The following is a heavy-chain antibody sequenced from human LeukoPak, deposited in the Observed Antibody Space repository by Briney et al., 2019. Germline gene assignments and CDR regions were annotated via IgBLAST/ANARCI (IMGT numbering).Heavy chain of an antibody. J-gene: IGHJ4*02. CDR1: GFTFSSYA. V-gene: IGHV3-23*01. D-gene: IGHD3-22*01. Sequence: PGGSLRLSCAASGFTFSSYAMSWVRQAPGKGLEWVSAISGSGGSTYYADSVKGRFTISRDNSKNTLYLQMNSLRAEDTAVYYCAKDLSLSYYYDSSGYSFDYWGQGTLVTVSS. CDR2: ISGSGGST. CDR3: AKDLSLSYYYDSSGYSFDY.